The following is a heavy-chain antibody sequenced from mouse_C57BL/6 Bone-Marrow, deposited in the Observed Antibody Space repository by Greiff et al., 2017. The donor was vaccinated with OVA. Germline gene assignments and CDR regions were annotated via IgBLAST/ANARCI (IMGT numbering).Heavy chain of an antibody. Sequence: DVKLVESGGGLVQPGGSLKLSCAASGFTFSDYYMYWVRQTPEKRLEWVAYISNGGGSTYYPDTVQGRFTISRDNAKNTLYLQMSRLKSEDTAMYYCARHGDGSFDYWGQGTTLTVSS. CDR1: GFTFSDYY. CDR3: ARHGDGSFDY. D-gene: IGHD1-1*01. CDR2: ISNGGGST. J-gene: IGHJ2*01. V-gene: IGHV5-12*01.